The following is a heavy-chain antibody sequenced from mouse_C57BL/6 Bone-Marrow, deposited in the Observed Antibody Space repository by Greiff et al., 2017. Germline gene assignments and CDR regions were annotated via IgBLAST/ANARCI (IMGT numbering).Heavy chain of an antibody. J-gene: IGHJ2*01. D-gene: IGHD2-2*01. Sequence: VQLQQSGAELVRPGTSVKVSCKASGYAFTNYLIEWVKQRPGQGLEWIGVINPGSGGTNYNEKFKGKETLTADKSSSTAYMPLSSLTSEDSAVYYCARSYGYDGYYCDYWGQGTTLTVSS. CDR3: ARSYGYDGYYCDY. CDR1: GYAFTNYL. V-gene: IGHV1-54*01. CDR2: INPGSGGT.